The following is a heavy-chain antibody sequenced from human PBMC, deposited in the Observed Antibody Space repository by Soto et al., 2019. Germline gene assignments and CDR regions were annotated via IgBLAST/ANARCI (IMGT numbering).Heavy chain of an antibody. V-gene: IGHV1-69*13. CDR2: IIPIFGTA. J-gene: IGHJ4*02. D-gene: IGHD2-15*01. CDR3: SIVVVVAATRAWPNFDY. Sequence: SVKVSCKASGGTFSSYAISWVRQAPGQGLEWMGGIIPIFGTANYAQKFQGRVTITADESTSTAYMELSSLRSGDTAVYYCSIVVVVAATRAWPNFDYWGQGTLVTVSS. CDR1: GGTFSSYA.